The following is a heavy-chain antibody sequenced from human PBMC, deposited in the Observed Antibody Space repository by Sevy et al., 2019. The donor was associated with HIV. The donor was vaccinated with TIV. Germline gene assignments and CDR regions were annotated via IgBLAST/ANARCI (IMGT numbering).Heavy chain of an antibody. CDR1: GFTFSTYW. CDR3: ARDNATVSRRGLRYYYYGTDV. Sequence: GGSLRLSCAASGFTFSTYWMSWFRQPPGKGLEWVANINEDGTENFYVDYVKGRFTMSRDHAENSLYLQMNSLRAEDAAVYYCARDNATVSRRGLRYYYYGTDVWGQGTTVTVSS. CDR2: INEDGTEN. D-gene: IGHD2-2*01. J-gene: IGHJ6*02. V-gene: IGHV3-7*01.